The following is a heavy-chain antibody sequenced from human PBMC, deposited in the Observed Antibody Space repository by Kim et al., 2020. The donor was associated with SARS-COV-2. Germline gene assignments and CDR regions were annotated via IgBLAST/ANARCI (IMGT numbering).Heavy chain of an antibody. CDR2: IYYSGST. CDR1: GGSISSSSYY. CDR3: ARDYYDSSGDSQEGVIYGMDV. Sequence: SETLSLTCTVSGGSISSSSYYWGWIRQPPGKGLEWIGSIYYSGSTYYNPSLKSRVTISVDTSKNQFSLKLSSVTAADTAVYYCARDYYDSSGDSQEGVIYGMDVWGQGTTVTVSS. V-gene: IGHV4-39*07. D-gene: IGHD3-22*01. J-gene: IGHJ6*02.